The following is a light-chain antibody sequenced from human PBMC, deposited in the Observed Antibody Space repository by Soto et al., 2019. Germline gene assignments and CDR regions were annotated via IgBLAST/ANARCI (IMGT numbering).Light chain of an antibody. J-gene: IGKJ2*01. CDR2: VAS. Sequence: IQMTQSPSSLSASVGDRVTITCRASQSIDTHLVWYQQKPATAPKILIYVASSLESGVPSRFSGSGFGTDFTLTINNLQPEDFATYYCQQSYTYVRTFGQGTKVQIK. CDR1: QSIDTH. CDR3: QQSYTYVRT. V-gene: IGKV1-39*01.